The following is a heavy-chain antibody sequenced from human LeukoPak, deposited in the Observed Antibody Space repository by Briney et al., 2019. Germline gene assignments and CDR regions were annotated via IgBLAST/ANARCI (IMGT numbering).Heavy chain of an antibody. D-gene: IGHD6-19*01. V-gene: IGHV3-30*02. CDR1: GFTFSSYG. Sequence: GGSLRLSCAASGFTFSSYGMHWVRQAPGKGLEWVAFIRYDGSNKYYVDSVKGRFTISRDNSKNTLYLQMNSLRAEDTAVYYCAKGGTVAGLFDYWGQGTLVTVSS. CDR2: IRYDGSNK. J-gene: IGHJ4*02. CDR3: AKGGTVAGLFDY.